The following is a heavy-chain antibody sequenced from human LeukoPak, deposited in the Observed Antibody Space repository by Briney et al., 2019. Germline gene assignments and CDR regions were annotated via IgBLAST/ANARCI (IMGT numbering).Heavy chain of an antibody. D-gene: IGHD5-24*01. CDR3: ALPPRDGYKTRGDYGMDV. CDR2: IIPILGIA. CDR1: GGTFSSYA. J-gene: IGHJ6*02. V-gene: IGHV1-69*04. Sequence: WASVKVSCKASGGTFSSYAISWVRQAPGQGLEWMGRIIPILGIANYAQKFQGRVTITADKSTSTAYMELSSLRSEDTAVYYCALPPRDGYKTRGDYGMDVWGQGTTVTVSS.